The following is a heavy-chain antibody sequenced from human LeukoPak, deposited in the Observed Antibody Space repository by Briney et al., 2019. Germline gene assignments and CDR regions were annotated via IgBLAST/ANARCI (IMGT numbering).Heavy chain of an antibody. CDR1: GFTLTTYW. CDR3: ARERDYYGSRAADY. J-gene: IGHJ4*02. D-gene: IGHD3-10*01. CDR2: IMQDGSEK. Sequence: RGSLRPSCTVSGFTLTTYWMTCVRPAPGNGGGWVGNIMQDGSEKYYVDSVKGRFTISRDNAKNSLYLQMNSLRAEDTAMYYCARERDYYGSRAADYWGQGTLVTVSS. V-gene: IGHV3-7*01.